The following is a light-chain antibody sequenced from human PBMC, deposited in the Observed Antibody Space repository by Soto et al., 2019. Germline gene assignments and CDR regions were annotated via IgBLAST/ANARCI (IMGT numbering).Light chain of an antibody. Sequence: QSVLTQPASVSGSPGQSITLSCTGTSNDVGGYDYVSWYQQHPGKAPKLMIFDVSNRPSGVSTRFSGSKSGNTASLTISGLQADDEADYYCNSYSTSNTLVVFGGGTKVTVL. CDR3: NSYSTSNTLVV. V-gene: IGLV2-14*03. CDR2: DVS. CDR1: SNDVGGYDY. J-gene: IGLJ2*01.